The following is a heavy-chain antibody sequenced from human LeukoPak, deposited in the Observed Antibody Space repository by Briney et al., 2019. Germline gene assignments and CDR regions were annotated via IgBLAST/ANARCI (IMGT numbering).Heavy chain of an antibody. CDR2: INPNSGGT. V-gene: IGHV1-2*02. J-gene: IGHJ6*03. CDR1: GYTFTGYY. Sequence: ASVKVSCKASGYTFTGYYMHWVRQAPGQGLEWMGWINPNSGGTNYSQKFQGRVTMTTDTSTNTAYMDLRRLRSDDTAVYYCARSSGSGAYYYYYYMDVWGKGTTVTVSS. D-gene: IGHD3-10*01. CDR3: ARSSGSGAYYYYYYMDV.